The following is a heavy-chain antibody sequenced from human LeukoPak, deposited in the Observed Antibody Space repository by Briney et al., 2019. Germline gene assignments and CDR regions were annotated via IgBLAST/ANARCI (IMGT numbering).Heavy chain of an antibody. CDR3: ARCLRDYGSGSYSYDY. CDR2: IYPGDSDT. D-gene: IGHD3-10*01. Sequence: PGESLQISCKGSGYSFTSYCIAWVRQMPGKGLEWMGIIYPGDSDTRYSPSFQGQVTISADKSISTAYLQWSGLKASDTAMFYCARCLRDYGSGSYSYDYWGQGTLVTVSS. J-gene: IGHJ4*02. CDR1: GYSFTSYC. V-gene: IGHV5-51*01.